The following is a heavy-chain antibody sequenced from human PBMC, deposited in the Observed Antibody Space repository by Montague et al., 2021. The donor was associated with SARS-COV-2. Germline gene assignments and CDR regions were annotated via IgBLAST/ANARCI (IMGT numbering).Heavy chain of an antibody. Sequence: SETLSLTCTVSGGSISSSSYYWGWIRQPPGKGLEWIGSIYYSGSTYYNPSLKSRVTISVDTSKNQFPLKLSSVTAADTAVYYCARDPRVVLAATIHNWFDPWGQGTLVTVSS. D-gene: IGHD2-15*01. V-gene: IGHV4-39*06. CDR3: ARDPRVVLAATIHNWFDP. CDR1: GGSISSSSYY. CDR2: IYYSGST. J-gene: IGHJ5*02.